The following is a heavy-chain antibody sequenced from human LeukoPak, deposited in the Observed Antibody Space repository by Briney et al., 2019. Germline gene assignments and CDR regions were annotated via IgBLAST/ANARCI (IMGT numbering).Heavy chain of an antibody. CDR2: IYPGDSDT. D-gene: IGHD3-22*01. J-gene: IGHJ5*02. Sequence: GESLKISCKGSGYSFTSYWIGWVRQMPGKGLEWMGIIYPGDSDTRYSPSFQGQVTISADKSISTAYLQWSSLKASDTAMYYCARPDYDSSGYYFFDPWGQGTLVTVSS. CDR1: GYSFTSYW. CDR3: ARPDYDSSGYYFFDP. V-gene: IGHV5-51*01.